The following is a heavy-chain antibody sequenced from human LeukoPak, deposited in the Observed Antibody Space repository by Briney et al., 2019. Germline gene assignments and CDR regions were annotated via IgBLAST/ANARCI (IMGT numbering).Heavy chain of an antibody. CDR2: INWNGGST. Sequence: RPGGSLRLSCAASGFTFDDYGMSWVRQALGKGLEWVSGINWNGGSTGYADSVKGRFTISRDNAKNSLCLQMNSLRAEDTALYYCARDHYGSGFFDYWGQGTLVTVSS. CDR3: ARDHYGSGFFDY. CDR1: GFTFDDYG. D-gene: IGHD3-10*01. J-gene: IGHJ4*02. V-gene: IGHV3-20*04.